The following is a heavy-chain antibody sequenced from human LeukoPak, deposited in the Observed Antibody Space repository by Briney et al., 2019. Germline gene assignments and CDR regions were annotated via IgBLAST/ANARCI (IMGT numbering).Heavy chain of an antibody. J-gene: IGHJ4*02. CDR1: GFTFSSYG. D-gene: IGHD3-16*02. Sequence: GGSLRLSCAASGFTFSSYGMHWVRQAPGKGLEWVAVIWYDGNNKYYAESVKGRFTISRDISKNTLYLQVNSLRAEDTAVYYCAKDRLPLGELSLFDYWGQGTLVTVSS. CDR2: IWYDGNNK. V-gene: IGHV3-33*06. CDR3: AKDRLPLGELSLFDY.